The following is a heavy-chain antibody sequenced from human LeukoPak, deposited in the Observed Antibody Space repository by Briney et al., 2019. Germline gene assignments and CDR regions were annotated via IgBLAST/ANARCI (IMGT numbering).Heavy chain of an antibody. V-gene: IGHV1-2*02. CDR1: GYTFTSYY. Sequence: ASVKVSCKASGYTFTSYYMHWVRQAPGQGLEWMGWINPNSGGTNYAQKFQGRVTMTRDTSISTAYMELSRLRSDDTAVYYCARAYGAAAGDYYYYYYMDVWGKGTTVTVSS. J-gene: IGHJ6*03. D-gene: IGHD6-13*01. CDR2: INPNSGGT. CDR3: ARAYGAAAGDYYYYYYMDV.